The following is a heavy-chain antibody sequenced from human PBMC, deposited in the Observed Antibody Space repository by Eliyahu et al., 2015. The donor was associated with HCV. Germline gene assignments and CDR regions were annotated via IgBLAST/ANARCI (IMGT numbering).Heavy chain of an antibody. CDR3: SRAEYCSVTSCPNDAFHF. D-gene: IGHD2-2*01. CDR1: GFTFXXXY. Sequence: EVQLVESGGGLVQPGGSLRLTCAXSGFTFXXXYMDWVRQAPGKGLEWVXRTRNKVRGSTTEYAASVKGRFFISRDDSKNLLYLQMNSLKTEDTAVYYCSRAEYCSVTSCPNDAFHFWGQGTMVTVSS. J-gene: IGHJ3*01. V-gene: IGHV3-72*01. CDR2: TRNKVRGSTT.